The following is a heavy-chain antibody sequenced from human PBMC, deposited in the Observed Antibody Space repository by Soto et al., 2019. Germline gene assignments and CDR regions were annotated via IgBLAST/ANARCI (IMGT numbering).Heavy chain of an antibody. V-gene: IGHV3-21*01. CDR1: GFTFSSYS. D-gene: IGHD5-18*01. CDR2: ISSSGSYI. CDR3: ARDMRGYSFLFDY. J-gene: IGHJ4*02. Sequence: EVQLVESGGGLVKPGGSLRLSCAASGFTFSSYSMNWVRQAPGKGLEWVSSISSSGSYIYYADSVKGRFTVSRDNAKNSLYLQMNSLRAEDTAVYYCARDMRGYSFLFDYWGQGTLVTVSS.